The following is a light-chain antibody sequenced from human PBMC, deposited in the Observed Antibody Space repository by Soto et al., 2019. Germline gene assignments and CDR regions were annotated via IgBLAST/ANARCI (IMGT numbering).Light chain of an antibody. V-gene: IGLV2-8*01. J-gene: IGLJ1*01. Sequence: QCALTQPPSGSGSPGQSVAISCTGTSRDVGASDYVSWYQQHSGKAPKLLLYEVNKRPSGVPDRFSGSKSGNTASLTVSALQADDEADYYCLSHSGSSNVLGTGTKVTVL. CDR3: LSHSGSSNV. CDR1: SRDVGASDY. CDR2: EVN.